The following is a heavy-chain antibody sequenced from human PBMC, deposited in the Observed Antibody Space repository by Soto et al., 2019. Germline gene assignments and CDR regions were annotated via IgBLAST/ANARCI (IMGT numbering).Heavy chain of an antibody. D-gene: IGHD2-21*01. J-gene: IGHJ5*02. V-gene: IGHV3-21*01. CDR3: VRSGTARLLRHSWFDT. CDR2: ITTSSAYI. Sequence: EVQLVESGGGLVKPGGSLRLSCAASGFTFNTYDTNWVRQAPGKGLEWVSSITTSSAYIYYADSLKGRITISRDNAKTSLFLQMNSLRAEDTAVYYCVRSGTARLLRHSWFDTWGQGTLVTVSS. CDR1: GFTFNTYD.